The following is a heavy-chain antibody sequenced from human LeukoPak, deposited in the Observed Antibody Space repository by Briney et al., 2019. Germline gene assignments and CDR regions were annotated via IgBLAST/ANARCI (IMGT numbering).Heavy chain of an antibody. V-gene: IGHV3-7*04. CDR2: VNPDGNEK. J-gene: IGHJ4*02. Sequence: GGSQRLSCAASGFIFSSYWVSWVRQAPGKGLEWVAKVNPDGNEKYYVDSVRGRFTISKDNPKNSVYLQMDSLKAEDTAVYYCARGQYQLLWGKGALIIVSS. D-gene: IGHD2-2*01. CDR1: GFIFSSYW. CDR3: ARGQYQLL.